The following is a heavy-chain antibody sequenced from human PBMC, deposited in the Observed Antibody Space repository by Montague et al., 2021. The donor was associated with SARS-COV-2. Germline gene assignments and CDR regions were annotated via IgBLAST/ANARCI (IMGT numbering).Heavy chain of an antibody. CDR2: IFGSGAGT. V-gene: IGHV3-23*01. D-gene: IGHD6-25*01. J-gene: IGHJ2*01. CDR3: AKQTGAGAIVYWYFDL. Sequence: SWVRQPPGNGLEWVSSIFGSGAGTYYADSVKGRFTISRDNSRNTLYLQMDGLRAEDTATYYCAKQTGAGAIVYWYFDLWGRGTVVGVSS.